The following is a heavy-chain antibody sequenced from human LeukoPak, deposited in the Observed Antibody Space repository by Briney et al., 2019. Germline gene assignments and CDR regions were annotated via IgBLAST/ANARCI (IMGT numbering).Heavy chain of an antibody. V-gene: IGHV1-69*05. CDR3: ARGPLNWNDGNYFGY. Sequence: SVKVPCKASGGTFSSYAISWVRQAPGQGLEWMGRIIPIFGTANYAQKFQGRVTITTDESTSTAYMELSSLRSEDTAVYYCARGPLNWNDGNYFGYWGQGTLVTVSS. D-gene: IGHD1-1*01. J-gene: IGHJ4*02. CDR2: IIPIFGTA. CDR1: GGTFSSYA.